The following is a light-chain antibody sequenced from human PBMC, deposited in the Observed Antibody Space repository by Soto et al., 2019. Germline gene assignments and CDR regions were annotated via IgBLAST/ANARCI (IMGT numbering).Light chain of an antibody. Sequence: QSVLTQPPSVSGAPGQRVTISCTGSSSNIGAGYDVHWYQQPPGTAPKLLMYGNSNRPSGVPDRFSGSKSGTSASLAITGLQAEDEADYYCQSYDSSLSGSEVFGTGTKLTVL. V-gene: IGLV1-40*01. CDR3: QSYDSSLSGSEV. J-gene: IGLJ1*01. CDR2: GNS. CDR1: SSNIGAGYD.